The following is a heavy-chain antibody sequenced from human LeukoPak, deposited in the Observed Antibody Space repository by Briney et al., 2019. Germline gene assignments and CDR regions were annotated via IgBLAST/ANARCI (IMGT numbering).Heavy chain of an antibody. CDR1: GGTFSSYA. CDR2: IIPIFGIA. V-gene: IGHV1-69*05. D-gene: IGHD3-22*01. Sequence: SVKVSCKASGGTFSSYAISWVRQAPGQGLEWMGRIIPIFGIANYAQKFQGRVTITTDESTSTAYMELSSLRSEDTAVYYCARDSHYYDSSGYWFEHWGQGTLVTVSS. J-gene: IGHJ1*01. CDR3: ARDSHYYDSSGYWFEH.